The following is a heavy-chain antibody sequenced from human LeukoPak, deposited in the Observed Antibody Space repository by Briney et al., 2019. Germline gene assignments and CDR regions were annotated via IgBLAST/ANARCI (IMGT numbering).Heavy chain of an antibody. J-gene: IGHJ4*02. CDR1: GYTFTSYY. Sequence: GASVKVSCKASGYTFTSYYMHWVRQAPGQGLEWMGIINPSGGSTSYAQKFQGRVTMTRDTSTSTVYMELSSLRSEDTAVYYCATDIEDYDSTFANWGQGTLVTVSS. V-gene: IGHV1-46*01. CDR3: ATDIEDYDSTFAN. CDR2: INPSGGST. D-gene: IGHD3-22*01.